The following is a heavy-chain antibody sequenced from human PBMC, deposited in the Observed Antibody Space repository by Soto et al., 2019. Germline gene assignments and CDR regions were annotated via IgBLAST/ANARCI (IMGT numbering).Heavy chain of an antibody. CDR2: TIPFFGTV. J-gene: IGHJ4*02. CDR1: GGDFSSYG. D-gene: IGHD2-15*01. Sequence: QVQLVQSGAEVKKPGSSVRVSCKASGGDFSSYGISWVRQAPGQGLEWMGGTIPFFGTVDYAQRFQGRVTINGDKTPNTAYIELSGLGSEDTAVYYCAREYSRKYDSWGQGTLVTVSS. CDR3: AREYSRKYDS. V-gene: IGHV1-69*06.